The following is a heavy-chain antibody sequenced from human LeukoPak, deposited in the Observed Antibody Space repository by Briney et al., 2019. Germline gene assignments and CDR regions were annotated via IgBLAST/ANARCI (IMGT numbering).Heavy chain of an antibody. J-gene: IGHJ4*02. Sequence: GASLRLSCAASGFTFSSYAMSWVRQAPGKGLEGVSAISGSGGSTYYADSVKGRFTISRDNSKNTLYLQMNSLRAEDTAVYYCAKLGSAMVLYYFDYWGQGTLVTVSS. CDR1: GFTFSSYA. V-gene: IGHV3-23*01. CDR2: ISGSGGST. CDR3: AKLGSAMVLYYFDY. D-gene: IGHD5-18*01.